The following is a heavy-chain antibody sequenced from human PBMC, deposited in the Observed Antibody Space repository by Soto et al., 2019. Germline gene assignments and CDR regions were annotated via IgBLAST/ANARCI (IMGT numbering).Heavy chain of an antibody. CDR2: IHSSGSI. CDR3: ARRLTWIYGMDV. J-gene: IGHJ6*02. Sequence: KTSETLSLTCTVSGGSISSDDYYWSWIRQAPGRGLEWIGYIHSSGSIYYNPSLKSRATMSIDTAGNQFSLKVSSVTVADTAVYYCARRLTWIYGMDVWGQGTTVTV. D-gene: IGHD2-2*03. V-gene: IGHV4-30-4*01. CDR1: GGSISSDDYY.